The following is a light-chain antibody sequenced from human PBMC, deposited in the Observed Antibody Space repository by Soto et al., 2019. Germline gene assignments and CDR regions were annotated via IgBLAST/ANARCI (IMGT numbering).Light chain of an antibody. CDR2: GAS. J-gene: IGKJ1*01. V-gene: IGKV3-20*01. CDR3: QQYGSSLT. CDR1: QSVNSDS. Sequence: EIVLTQSPGTLSLSPGEGATLSCRASQSVNSDSLAWYQQKPGLAPRLLIYGASTRATGIPDRFRGSGSGTDFTLTISRLEPEDFAVYWCQQYGSSLTFGQGTKVEIK.